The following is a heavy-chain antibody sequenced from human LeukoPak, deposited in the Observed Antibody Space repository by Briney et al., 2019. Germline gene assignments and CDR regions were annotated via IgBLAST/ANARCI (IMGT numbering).Heavy chain of an antibody. D-gene: IGHD2-8*01. CDR1: GFTLRSYD. Sequence: HPGGSLRLSCAASGFTLRSYDMSWVRQAPGKGLEWVAATSGSGVNSYYADSVRGRFTISRDNSQNTLYLQMNSLRAEDTAVYYCARERPPNDYLDYWGQGTLVTVSS. V-gene: IGHV3-23*01. CDR3: ARERPPNDYLDY. CDR2: TSGSGVNS. J-gene: IGHJ4*02.